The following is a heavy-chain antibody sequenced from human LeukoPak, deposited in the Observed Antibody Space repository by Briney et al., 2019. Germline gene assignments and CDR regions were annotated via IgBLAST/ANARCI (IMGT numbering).Heavy chain of an antibody. V-gene: IGHV5-51*01. Sequence: GESLKISCKGSGYSFTGYWIGWVRQMPGKGLEWMGIIYPGDSDTRYSPSFQGQVTISADKSISTAYLQWSSLKASDTAMYYCARRGCAHSGYYAPNWFDPWGQGTLVTASS. CDR3: ARRGCAHSGYYAPNWFDP. CDR2: IYPGDSDT. CDR1: GYSFTGYW. D-gene: IGHD5-12*01. J-gene: IGHJ5*02.